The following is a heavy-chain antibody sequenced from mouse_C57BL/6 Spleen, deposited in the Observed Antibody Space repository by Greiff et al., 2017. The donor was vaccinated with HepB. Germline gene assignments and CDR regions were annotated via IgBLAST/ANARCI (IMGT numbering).Heavy chain of an antibody. J-gene: IGHJ2*01. CDR3: ARRGSSYNYFDY. CDR2: ISSGGSYT. D-gene: IGHD1-1*01. CDR1: GFTFSSYG. V-gene: IGHV5-6*01. Sequence: EVMLVESGGDLVKPGGSLKLSCAASGFTFSSYGMSWVRPTPDKRLEWVATISSGGSYTYYPDSVKGRFTISRDNAKNTLYLQMSSLKSEDTAMYYCARRGSSYNYFDYWGQGTTLTVSS.